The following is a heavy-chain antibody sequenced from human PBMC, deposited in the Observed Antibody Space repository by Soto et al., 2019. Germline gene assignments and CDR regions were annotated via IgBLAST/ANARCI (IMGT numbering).Heavy chain of an antibody. Sequence: LSETLSLTCAVYGASFSDYYWTWIRQPPGKGLEWTGEVIYDGNTAYNPSLESRVRLSVDTSKNQFSLNVISVTAADTAVYYCDTALRKRALAFRAYFYYDMDVWVQGTTVIVSS. CDR3: DTALRKRALAFRAYFYYDMDV. V-gene: IGHV4-34*12. CDR1: GASFSDYY. CDR2: VIYDGNT. D-gene: IGHD1-26*01. J-gene: IGHJ6*02.